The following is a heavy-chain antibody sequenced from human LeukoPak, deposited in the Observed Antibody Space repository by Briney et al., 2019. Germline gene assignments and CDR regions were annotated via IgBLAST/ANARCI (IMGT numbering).Heavy chain of an antibody. CDR3: AKKGGYDSSGYYPLDS. J-gene: IGHJ4*02. D-gene: IGHD3-22*01. V-gene: IGHV3-23*01. Sequence: GESLRLSCAASGFTFRNYAMTWVRQAPGKGLEWVSALSGNGGLTCYADSVKGRFIISRDNDKNTVYLQMNSLRVEDTAVYYCAKKGGYDSSGYYPLDSWDQGTLVTVSS. CDR1: GFTFRNYA. CDR2: LSGNGGLT.